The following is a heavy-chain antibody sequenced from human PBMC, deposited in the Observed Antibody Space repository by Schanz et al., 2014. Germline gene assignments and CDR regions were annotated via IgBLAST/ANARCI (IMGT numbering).Heavy chain of an antibody. CDR2: ISGGGGTT. D-gene: IGHD3-22*01. CDR3: AKDRSWDYDSSGYFDY. Sequence: EVQLLESGGGLVQPGGSLKLSGAASGFSFSSYAMGWVRQAPGKGLEWVSAISGGGGTTYYADSVKGRFTISRDNSKNTLYLQMNSLRAEDTAVYYCAKDRSWDYDSSGYFDYWGQGTLVTVSS. V-gene: IGHV3-23*01. CDR1: GFSFSSYA. J-gene: IGHJ4*02.